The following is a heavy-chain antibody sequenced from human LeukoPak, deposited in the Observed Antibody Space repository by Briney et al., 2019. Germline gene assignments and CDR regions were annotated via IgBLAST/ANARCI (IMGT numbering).Heavy chain of an antibody. Sequence: SQTLSLTCTVSGGSISSGGYYWSWIRQHPGKGLEWIGYIYYSGSTYYNPSLKSRVTISVDTSKNQFSLKLSSVTAADTAVYYCARVRSIAPYCSSTSCFRWFDPWGQGTPVTVSS. D-gene: IGHD2-2*01. CDR3: ARVRSIAPYCSSTSCFRWFDP. V-gene: IGHV4-31*03. CDR1: GGSISSGGYY. CDR2: IYYSGST. J-gene: IGHJ5*02.